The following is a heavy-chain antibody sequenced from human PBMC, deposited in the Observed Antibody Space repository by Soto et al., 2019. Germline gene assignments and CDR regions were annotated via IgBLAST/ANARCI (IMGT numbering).Heavy chain of an antibody. V-gene: IGHV3-7*01. CDR1: GFTFSSYW. CDR2: IKQDGSEK. Sequence: GGSLRLSCAASGFTFSSYWMSWVRQAPGKGLEWVANIKQDGSEKYYVDSVKGRFTISRDNAKNSLYLQMNSLRAEDTAVYYCARDIVVVVAATDYYGMDVWGQGTTVTVSS. CDR3: ARDIVVVVAATDYYGMDV. J-gene: IGHJ6*02. D-gene: IGHD2-15*01.